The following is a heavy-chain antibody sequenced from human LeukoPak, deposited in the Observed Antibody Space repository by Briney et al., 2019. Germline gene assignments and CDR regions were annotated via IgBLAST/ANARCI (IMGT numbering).Heavy chain of an antibody. V-gene: IGHV4-59*06. CDR3: ARANRDFWSGYYNWFDP. J-gene: IGHJ5*02. D-gene: IGHD3-3*01. Sequence: PSETLSLTCTVSGGSISSYYWSWIRQHPGKGLEWIGNMYYSGSTYYNPSLKSRLTISVDTSKNQFSLKLTSVTVADTAVYYCARANRDFWSGYYNWFDPWGQGTLVTVSS. CDR2: MYYSGST. CDR1: GGSISSYY.